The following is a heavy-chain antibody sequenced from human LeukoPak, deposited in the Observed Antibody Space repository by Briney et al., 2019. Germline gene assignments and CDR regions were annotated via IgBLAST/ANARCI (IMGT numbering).Heavy chain of an antibody. D-gene: IGHD2-2*01. CDR3: AKERTKSGVVPAAIPLDY. CDR2: IKYDGSNK. J-gene: IGHJ4*02. CDR1: GFTFSSYG. Sequence: PGGSLRLSCAAYGFTFSSYGMDWVRQDPGKGREWVAVIKYDGSNKYYADSVKGRFTISRDNSKNTLYLQMNSLRAEDTAVYYCAKERTKSGVVPAAIPLDYWGQGTLVTVSS. V-gene: IGHV3-30*02.